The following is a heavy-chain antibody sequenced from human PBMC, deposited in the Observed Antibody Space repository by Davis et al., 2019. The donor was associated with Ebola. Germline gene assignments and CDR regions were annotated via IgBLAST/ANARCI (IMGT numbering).Heavy chain of an antibody. J-gene: IGHJ6*02. V-gene: IGHV1-46*01. CDR1: GYTFTSHY. CDR3: ASARDMATIGDYAMDV. D-gene: IGHD5-24*01. Sequence: AASVKVSCKAFGYTFTSHYMHWVRQAPGQGLEWMGIINPSGGSTSYAQKFQGRVTMTRDTSTSTVHMELSSLRSEDTAVYYCASARDMATIGDYAMDVWGQGTTVTVSS. CDR2: INPSGGST.